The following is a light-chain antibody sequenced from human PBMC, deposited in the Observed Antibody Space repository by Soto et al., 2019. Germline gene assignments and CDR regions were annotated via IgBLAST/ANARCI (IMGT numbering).Light chain of an antibody. CDR2: EVT. J-gene: IGLJ1*01. CDR1: NSEVGKYDR. Sequence: QSVLTQPPSVSGSPGQSVTISCTGTNSEVGKYDRVSWYQQPPGTAPKLIIYEVTNRPSGVPARFSGSKSGNTASLTISGLQAEDEAEYYCSAYTSSSRYVFGTGTKVTVL. CDR3: SAYTSSSRYV. V-gene: IGLV2-18*02.